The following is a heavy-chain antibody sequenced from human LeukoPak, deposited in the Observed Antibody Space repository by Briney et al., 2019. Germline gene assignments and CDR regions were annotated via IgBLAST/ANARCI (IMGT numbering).Heavy chain of an antibody. D-gene: IGHD2/OR15-2a*01. CDR1: GGSISSYY. Sequence: SETLSLTCTVSGGSISSYYWSWIRQPPGKGLEWIGYFYYSGSTNYNPSLKSRVTISVDTSKNQFSLKLSSVTAADTAVYYCARTEYLSGWFDPWGQGTLVTVSS. J-gene: IGHJ5*02. CDR2: FYYSGST. V-gene: IGHV4-59*01. CDR3: ARTEYLSGWFDP.